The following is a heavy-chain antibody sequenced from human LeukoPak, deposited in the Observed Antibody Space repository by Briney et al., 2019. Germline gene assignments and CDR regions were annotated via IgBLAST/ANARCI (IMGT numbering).Heavy chain of an antibody. J-gene: IGHJ4*02. CDR3: AKDPGYSSSWGFDY. V-gene: IGHV3-30*18. CDR1: GFTFSSYG. Sequence: GGSLRLSCAASGFTFSSYGMHWVRQAPGKGLEWVAVISYDGSNKYYADSVKGRFTIPRDNSKNTLYLQMNSLRAEDTAVYYCAKDPGYSSSWGFDYWGQGTLVTVSS. D-gene: IGHD6-13*01. CDR2: ISYDGSNK.